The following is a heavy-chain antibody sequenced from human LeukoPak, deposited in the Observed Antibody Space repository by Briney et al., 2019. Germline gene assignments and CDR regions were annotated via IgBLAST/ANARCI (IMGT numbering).Heavy chain of an antibody. CDR3: ARREI. CDR1: GFTFSGFS. Sequence: PGLSLRLSCAAWGFTFSGFSMNWVRQAPGKGLEWISYINPSSNTIYYADSVKGRFTISRDNAKNSLYLQMNSLRDEDTAVYYCARREIWGQGTLVTVSS. V-gene: IGHV3-48*02. CDR2: INPSSNTI. D-gene: IGHD5-24*01. J-gene: IGHJ4*02.